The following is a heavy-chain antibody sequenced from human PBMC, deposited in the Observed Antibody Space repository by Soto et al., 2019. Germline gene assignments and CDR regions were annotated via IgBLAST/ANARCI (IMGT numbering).Heavy chain of an antibody. CDR2: IYYSGST. CDR3: ARDLCSSTSCYPHGMDV. V-gene: IGHV4-31*03. CDR1: GGSISSGGYY. Sequence: PSETLSLTCTASGGSISSGGYYWSWIRQHPGKGLEWIGYIYYSGSTYYNPSLKSRVTISVYTSKIQFSLKLSSVTAADTAVYYCARDLCSSTSCYPHGMDVWGQGTTVTVSS. D-gene: IGHD2-2*01. J-gene: IGHJ6*02.